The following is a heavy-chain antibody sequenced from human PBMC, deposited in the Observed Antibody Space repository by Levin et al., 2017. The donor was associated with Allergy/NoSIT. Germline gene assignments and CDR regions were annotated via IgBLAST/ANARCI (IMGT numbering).Heavy chain of an antibody. CDR1: GFTFSTYD. CDR3: ARGGYYYGDGGYLDY. D-gene: IGHD4-17*01. CDR2: ISYDGSDK. Sequence: PGGSLRLSCAVSGFTFSTYDMYWVRQAPGKGLEWVAIISYDGSDKYYADSVKGRFTISRDNSNNTLYVQMNSLRVEDTAVYYCARGGYYYGDGGYLDYWGQGTQVTVSS. J-gene: IGHJ4*02. V-gene: IGHV3-33*01.